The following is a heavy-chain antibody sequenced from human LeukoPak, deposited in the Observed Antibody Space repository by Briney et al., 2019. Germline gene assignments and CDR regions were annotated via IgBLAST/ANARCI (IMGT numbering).Heavy chain of an antibody. J-gene: IGHJ3*02. V-gene: IGHV3-30-3*01. D-gene: IGHD3-22*01. CDR3: ARGGYYDSGGFDAFDI. Sequence: GGSLRLSCAASGFTFSSYAMHWVRQAPGKGLEWVAVISYDGSNKYYADSVKGRFTISRDNSKNTLYLQMNSLRAEDTAVYYCARGGYYDSGGFDAFDIWGQGTMVTVSS. CDR1: GFTFSSYA. CDR2: ISYDGSNK.